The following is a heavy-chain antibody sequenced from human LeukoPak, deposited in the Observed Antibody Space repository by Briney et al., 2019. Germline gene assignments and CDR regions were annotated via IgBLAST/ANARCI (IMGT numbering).Heavy chain of an antibody. CDR1: GGSISSYY. CDR2: INHSGST. V-gene: IGHV4-34*01. CDR3: ARQGRDGYNFYYYYYYMDV. J-gene: IGHJ6*03. D-gene: IGHD5-24*01. Sequence: SETLSLTCTVSGGSISSYYWSWIRQPPGKGLEWIGEINHSGSTNYNPSLKSRVTISVDTSKNQFSLKLSSVTAADTAVYYCARQGRDGYNFYYYYYYMDVWGKGTTVTISS.